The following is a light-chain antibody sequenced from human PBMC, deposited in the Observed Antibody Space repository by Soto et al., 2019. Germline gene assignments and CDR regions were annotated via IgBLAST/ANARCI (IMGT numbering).Light chain of an antibody. Sequence: EIVITQYPATLSVCPGERAILSCRASQSVSSNLAWYQQKPGQAPRLLIYGASTRATGIPARFSGSGSGTDFTLTISRLEPEDFAVYYCQQYRSSPVTFGQGTRLEIK. CDR1: QSVSSN. CDR3: QQYRSSPVT. J-gene: IGKJ5*01. V-gene: IGKV3-15*01. CDR2: GAS.